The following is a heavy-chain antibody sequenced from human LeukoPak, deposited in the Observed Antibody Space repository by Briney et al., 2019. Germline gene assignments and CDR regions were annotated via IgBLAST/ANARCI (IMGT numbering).Heavy chain of an antibody. Sequence: SETLSLTCTVSGGSISSSSYYWGWIRQPPGKGLEWIGSIYYSGSTYYNPSLKSRVTISVDTSKNQFSLKLSSVTAADTAVYYYARGRRVVVVVAATKFNWFDPWGQGTLVTVSS. CDR1: GGSISSSSYY. D-gene: IGHD2-15*01. V-gene: IGHV4-39*01. J-gene: IGHJ5*02. CDR2: IYYSGST. CDR3: ARGRRVVVVVAATKFNWFDP.